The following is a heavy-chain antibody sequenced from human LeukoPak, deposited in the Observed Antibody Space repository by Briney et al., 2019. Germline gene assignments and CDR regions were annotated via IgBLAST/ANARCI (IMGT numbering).Heavy chain of an antibody. V-gene: IGHV1-2*02. CDR2: INPNSGGT. CDR1: GYTFTGYY. Sequence: ASVKVSCKASGYTFTGYYMHWVRQAPGQGLEWMGWINPNSGGTNYAQKFQSRVTMTRDTSISTAYMELSRLRSDDTAVYYCARGGRDSSSSLDYYYYYYMDVWGKGTTVTVSS. CDR3: ARGGRDSSSSLDYYYYYYMDV. D-gene: IGHD6-6*01. J-gene: IGHJ6*03.